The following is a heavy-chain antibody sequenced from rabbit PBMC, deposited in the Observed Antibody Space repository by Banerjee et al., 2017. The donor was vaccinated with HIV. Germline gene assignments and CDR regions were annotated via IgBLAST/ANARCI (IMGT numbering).Heavy chain of an antibody. CDR1: GFSFSSSYW. J-gene: IGHJ3*01. CDR3: AREFATGDQYGDYDL. CDR2: IYAGDGST. V-gene: IGHV1S40*01. Sequence: QSLEESGGDLVKPGASLTLTCTASGFSFSSSYWICWVRQAPGKGPEWIACIYAGDGSTNYASWAKGRFTISKTSSTTVTLQMTSLTAADTATYFCAREFATGDQYGDYDLWGQGTLVTVS. D-gene: IGHD2-1*01.